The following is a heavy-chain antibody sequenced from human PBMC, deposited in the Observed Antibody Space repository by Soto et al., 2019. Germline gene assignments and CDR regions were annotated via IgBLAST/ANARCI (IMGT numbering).Heavy chain of an antibody. CDR1: GSSFSSAA. V-gene: IGHV1-58*01. J-gene: IGHJ4*02. CDR2: IVVGSGNT. Sequence: VKVSCKASGSSFSSAAVQWLRQARGQRLEWIGWIVVGSGNTNYAQKFQERVTITRDMSTSTAYMELSSLRSEDTAVYYCAADRYCSGGSCYHFDYWGQGTLVTVSS. D-gene: IGHD2-15*01. CDR3: AADRYCSGGSCYHFDY.